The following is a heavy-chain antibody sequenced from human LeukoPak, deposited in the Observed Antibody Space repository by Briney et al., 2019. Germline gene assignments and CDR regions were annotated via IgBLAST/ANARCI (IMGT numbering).Heavy chain of an antibody. D-gene: IGHD3-10*01. V-gene: IGHV3-30*04. CDR3: ARDIKVGEFYQGNFDY. J-gene: IGHJ4*02. Sequence: GGSLRLSCAPSGLTFSRFGMHWVRPPPDRGGEGVAVITSDGRNILYGDSVKGRFTISRDNSKNTLFLQMNSLSSEDTAVYYCARDIKVGEFYQGNFDYWGQGTLVTVSS. CDR2: ITSDGRNI. CDR1: GLTFSRFG.